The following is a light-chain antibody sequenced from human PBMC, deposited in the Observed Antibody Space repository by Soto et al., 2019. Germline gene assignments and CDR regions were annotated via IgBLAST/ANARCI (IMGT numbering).Light chain of an antibody. J-gene: IGLJ1*01. CDR3: TSYTRSNTFV. Sequence: QSALTQPPSVSGSPGQSVTISCTGTSSDVGSYTRVSWYQQPPGTAPKLMIYEVSNRPSGVPDRFSGSKSGNTASLTISGLQAEDEADYYCTSYTRSNTFVFGTGTKLTVL. CDR2: EVS. CDR1: SSDVGSYTR. V-gene: IGLV2-18*02.